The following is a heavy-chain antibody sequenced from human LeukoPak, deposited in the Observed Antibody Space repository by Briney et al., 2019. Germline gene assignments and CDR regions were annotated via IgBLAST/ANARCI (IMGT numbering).Heavy chain of an antibody. D-gene: IGHD5-18*01. CDR3: AKGGGYSYGYIDY. J-gene: IGHJ4*02. CDR2: ISSSGSTI. V-gene: IGHV3-48*03. CDR1: GFTFSSYE. Sequence: PGGSLRLSCAASGFTFSSYEMHWVRQAPGKGLEWISYISSSGSTIYYADSVKGRFTISRDNGKNSLYLQMNSLRAEDTAVYYCAKGGGYSYGYIDYWGQGTLVAVSS.